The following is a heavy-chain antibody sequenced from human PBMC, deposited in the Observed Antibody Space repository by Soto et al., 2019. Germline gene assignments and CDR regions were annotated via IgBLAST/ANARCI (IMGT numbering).Heavy chain of an antibody. CDR1: GFTFSNTW. CDR2: IKNRAAGGTT. CDR3: TTEGSGGYCGGKSCYSLNY. V-gene: IGHV3-15*01. D-gene: IGHD2-15*01. Sequence: GFLRLSCAASGFTFSNTWMTWVRQAPGKGLEWIGRIKNRAAGGTTDYAAPVKGRFTISRDDSKNTLYLHMNSLETEDTGVYYCTTEGSGGYCGGKSCYSLNYWGQGTLVTVSS. J-gene: IGHJ4*02.